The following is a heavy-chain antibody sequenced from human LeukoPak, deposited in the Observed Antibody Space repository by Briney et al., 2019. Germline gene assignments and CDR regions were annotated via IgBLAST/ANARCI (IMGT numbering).Heavy chain of an antibody. V-gene: IGHV3-11*04. D-gene: IGHD6-13*01. CDR1: GFTFSDYY. CDR2: ISSSSSTI. CDR3: ARGWAAAGINYFDY. Sequence: KPGGSLRLSCAASGFTFSDYYMSWIRQAPGKGLEWVSYISSSSSTIYYADSVKGRFTNSRDNAKNSLYLQMNSLRAEDTAVYYCARGWAAAGINYFDYWGQGTLVTVSS. J-gene: IGHJ4*02.